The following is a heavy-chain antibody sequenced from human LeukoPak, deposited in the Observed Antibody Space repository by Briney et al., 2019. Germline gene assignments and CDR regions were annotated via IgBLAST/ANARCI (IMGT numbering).Heavy chain of an antibody. D-gene: IGHD5-18*01. CDR3: ARGGWIQAGEYFDY. Sequence: PSETLSLTCTVSGGSISSYYWSWIRQPPGKGPEWIGYIYYSGSTNYNPSLKSRVTISVDTSKNQFSLKLSSVTAADTAVYYCARGGWIQAGEYFDYWGQGTLVTVSS. V-gene: IGHV4-59*01. CDR2: IYYSGST. CDR1: GGSISSYY. J-gene: IGHJ4*02.